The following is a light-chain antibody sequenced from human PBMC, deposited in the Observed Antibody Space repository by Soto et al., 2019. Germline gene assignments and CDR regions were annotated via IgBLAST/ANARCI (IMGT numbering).Light chain of an antibody. J-gene: IGKJ4*01. V-gene: IGKV3-20*01. Sequence: EIVFTQSPGTLSLSPGGRATLSCRASQSVGSNYLAWYQQKPGQAPRILIFGASGRATGIPDRFSGSGSGTEFTLTISSLQSEDFAVYYCQHYVTWPLTFGGGTKVDIK. CDR1: QSVGSNY. CDR3: QHYVTWPLT. CDR2: GAS.